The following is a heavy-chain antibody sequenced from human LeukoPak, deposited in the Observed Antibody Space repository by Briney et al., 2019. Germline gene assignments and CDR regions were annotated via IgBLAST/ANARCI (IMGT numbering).Heavy chain of an antibody. V-gene: IGHV3-53*01. CDR3: ARVGSYLNAFNI. CDR2: IYSGGST. Sequence: PGGSLRLSCAASGFTVSSNYMSWVRQAPGKGLEWVSIIYSGGSTFYADSVKGRFTISRDNSKNTLYLQMNSLRAENTAVYYCARVGSYLNAFNIWGQGTMVTVSS. J-gene: IGHJ3*02. D-gene: IGHD3-10*01. CDR1: GFTVSSNY.